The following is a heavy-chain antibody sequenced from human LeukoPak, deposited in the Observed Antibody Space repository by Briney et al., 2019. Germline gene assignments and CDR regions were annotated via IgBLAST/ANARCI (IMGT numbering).Heavy chain of an antibody. CDR3: ARDGVVVTDDSSGYYTGLDY. J-gene: IGHJ4*02. V-gene: IGHV4-39*07. CDR1: GGSITNTNEF. D-gene: IGHD3-22*01. CDR2: IYYTGST. Sequence: SENLSLTCTGSGGSITNTNEFWGWICKPPGKGLEWIGEIYYTGSTYYNPSLKSRVTISVDTSKNQFSLKLSSVTAADTAVYYCARDGVVVTDDSSGYYTGLDYWGQGTLVTVSS.